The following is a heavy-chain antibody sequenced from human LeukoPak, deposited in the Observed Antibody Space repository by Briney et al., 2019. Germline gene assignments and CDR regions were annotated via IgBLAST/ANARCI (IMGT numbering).Heavy chain of an antibody. CDR2: IYYSGST. CDR1: GGSISSSSYY. D-gene: IGHD2-15*01. Sequence: SETLSLTCTVSGGSISSSSYYWGWIRQSPGKGLEWIGSIYYSGSTNYNPSLKSRVTISVDTSKNQFSLKLSSVTAADTAVYYCARVAAKTVDYWGQGTLVTVSS. J-gene: IGHJ4*02. V-gene: IGHV4-39*07. CDR3: ARVAAKTVDY.